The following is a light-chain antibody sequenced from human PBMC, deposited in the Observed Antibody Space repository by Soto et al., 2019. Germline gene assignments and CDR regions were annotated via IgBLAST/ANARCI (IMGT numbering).Light chain of an antibody. J-gene: IGKJ3*01. CDR2: AAS. CDR3: QQRDSSLFT. V-gene: IGKV1-39*01. Sequence: DIQMPQSPYSLSASVGDRVTITCRASQRNSSYLNWYKQKPGTAPKLLIYAASSLQRGVQSRCSGSGAWTDFPRTSSRPPPEDCATYYCQQRDSSLFTFGPGTKVVIK. CDR1: QRNSSY.